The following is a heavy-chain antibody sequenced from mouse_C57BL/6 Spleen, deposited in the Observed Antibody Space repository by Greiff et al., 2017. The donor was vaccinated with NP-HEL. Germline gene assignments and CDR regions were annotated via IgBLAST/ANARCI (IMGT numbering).Heavy chain of an antibody. CDR2: IHPNSGST. CDR1: GYTFTSYW. CDR3: AQTGLRGPYAMDY. J-gene: IGHJ4*01. D-gene: IGHD2-4*01. V-gene: IGHV1-64*01. Sequence: QVQLQQPGAELVKPGASVKLSCKASGYTFTSYWMHWVKQRPGQGLEWIGMIHPNSGSTNYNEKFKSKATLTVDKSSSTAYMQLSSLTSEDSAVYYCAQTGLRGPYAMDYWGQGTSVTVSS.